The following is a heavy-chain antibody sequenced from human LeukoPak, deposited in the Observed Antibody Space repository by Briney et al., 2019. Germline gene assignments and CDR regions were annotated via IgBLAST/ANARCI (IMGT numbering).Heavy chain of an antibody. CDR3: ATMPPGDQLEAFDI. V-gene: IGHV1-69*04. CDR1: GGTVSSYA. D-gene: IGHD2-2*01. J-gene: IGHJ3*02. Sequence: GASVKVSCKASGGTVSSYAISWVRQAPGQGLEWMGRIIPILGIANYAQKFQGRVTITADKSTSTAYMELSSLRSEDTAVYYCATMPPGDQLEAFDIWGQGTMVTVSS. CDR2: IIPILGIA.